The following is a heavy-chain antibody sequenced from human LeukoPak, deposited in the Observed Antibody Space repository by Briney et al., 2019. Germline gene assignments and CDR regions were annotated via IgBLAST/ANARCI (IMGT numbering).Heavy chain of an antibody. V-gene: IGHV1-69*06. CDR2: IIPIFGTA. Sequence: SVKVSCKASGGTFSSYAISWVRQAPGQGLEWMGGIIPIFGTANYAQKFQGRVTITADKSTSTAYMELSSLRSEDTAVYYCARVLGVVTKPTSVPFDIWGQGTMVTVSS. CDR3: ARVLGVVTKPTSVPFDI. J-gene: IGHJ3*02. D-gene: IGHD2-21*02. CDR1: GGTFSSYA.